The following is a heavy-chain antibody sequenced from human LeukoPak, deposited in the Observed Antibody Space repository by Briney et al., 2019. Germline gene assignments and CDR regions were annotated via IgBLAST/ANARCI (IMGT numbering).Heavy chain of an antibody. CDR2: ISAYNGDT. CDR3: GRGRYCSSTSCYDFDY. V-gene: IGHV1-18*04. CDR1: GYIFTVYY. D-gene: IGHD2-2*01. Sequence: GASVKVSCKASGYIFTVYYMHWVRHAPGQGLEWMGWISAYNGDTKYAQKFQGRVTMTTDTSTSTAYMELRSLRSDDTAVYFRGRGRYCSSTSCYDFDYWGQGTLVTVSS. J-gene: IGHJ4*02.